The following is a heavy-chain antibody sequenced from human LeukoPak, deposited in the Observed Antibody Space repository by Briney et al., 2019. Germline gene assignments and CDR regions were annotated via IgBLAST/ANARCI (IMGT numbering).Heavy chain of an antibody. CDR2: IWDDGSNK. D-gene: IGHD6-19*01. CDR3: ARDGQWLTQGGVDY. Sequence: VGSLRLSCAAPGFTFSSYVMHWVRQAPGKGLEWGAVIWDDGSNKYYADSVKGRFTISRDNSKKTLYLQMNSLRAEDTAVYYCARDGQWLTQGGVDYWGQGTLVTVSS. V-gene: IGHV3-33*01. CDR1: GFTFSSYV. J-gene: IGHJ4*02.